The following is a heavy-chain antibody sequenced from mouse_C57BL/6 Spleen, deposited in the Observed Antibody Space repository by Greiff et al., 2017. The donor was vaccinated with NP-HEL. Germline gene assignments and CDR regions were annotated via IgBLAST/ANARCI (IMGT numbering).Heavy chain of an antibody. CDR2: IDPENGGT. J-gene: IGHJ2*01. CDR3: TRRGYDSDYLDY. V-gene: IGHV1-15*01. CDR1: GYTFTDYE. Sequence: VQLQQSGAELVRPGASVTLSCKASGYTFTDYEMHWVKQTPVHGLEWIGAIDPENGGTAYNQKFKGKAILTADKSSSTAYMELRSLTSEDSAVYYCTRRGYDSDYLDYWGQGTTLTVSS. D-gene: IGHD2-2*01.